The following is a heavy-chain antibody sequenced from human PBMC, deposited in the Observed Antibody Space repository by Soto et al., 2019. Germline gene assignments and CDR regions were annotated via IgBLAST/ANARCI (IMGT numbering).Heavy chain of an antibody. V-gene: IGHV4-31*03. CDR1: GGSISSGGYY. CDR2: IYYRGST. J-gene: IGHJ6*02. D-gene: IGHD6-13*01. CDR3: ARDASRDYYYGMDV. Sequence: QVQLQESGPGLVKPSQTLSLTCTVSGGSISSGGYYWSWIRQHPGKGLEWIGYIYYRGSTYYTPSLKSRVTISVDTSKNQFSLKLSSVTAADTAVYYCARDASRDYYYGMDVWGQGTTVTVSS.